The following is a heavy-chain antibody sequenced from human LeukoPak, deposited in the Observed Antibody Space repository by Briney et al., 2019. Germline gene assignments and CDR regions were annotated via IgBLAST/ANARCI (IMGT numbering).Heavy chain of an antibody. J-gene: IGHJ4*01. CDR2: RQPGNVS. D-gene: IGHD3-22*01. Sequence: PGGSLTLSCAVSGFTANTHHMAWVRQAPGKHLEWVSVRQPGNVSYYADSVTGRFTTSTDTSKNTVYLQMTDLRVEDTALYYCAREQDYDTYFDYWGQGTLVIVSS. CDR1: GFTANTHH. CDR3: AREQDYDTYFDY. V-gene: IGHV3-53*01.